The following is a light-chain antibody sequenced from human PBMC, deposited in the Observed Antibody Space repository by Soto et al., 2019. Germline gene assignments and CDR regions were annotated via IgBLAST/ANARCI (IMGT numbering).Light chain of an antibody. CDR1: SSDVGGYNY. V-gene: IGLV2-14*01. Sequence: QSALTQPASVSGSPGQSITISCTGTSSDVGGYNYVSWYQQHPGKAPKLMIYEVSNRPSGVSNRFSGSKSGNTASLTISGPQAEGGAYYYCSSYTSSSTPYVFGTGTKVTVL. J-gene: IGLJ1*01. CDR3: SSYTSSSTPYV. CDR2: EVS.